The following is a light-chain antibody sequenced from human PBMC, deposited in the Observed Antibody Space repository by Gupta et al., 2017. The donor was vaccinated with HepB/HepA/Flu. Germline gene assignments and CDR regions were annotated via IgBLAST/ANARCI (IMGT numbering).Light chain of an antibody. J-gene: IGLJ1*01. V-gene: IGLV2-11*01. CDR1: SSDVGGYNY. CDR3: SSSAGSEV. Sequence: QSALTQPRSVSGSPGQSVTISCTGTSSDVGGYNYVSWYQQHPGKAPKLMIYDVSKRPSGVPDRFSGSKSGNTAYLTISGLQADEEAYYYCSSSAGSEVFGSGTKVTVL. CDR2: DVS.